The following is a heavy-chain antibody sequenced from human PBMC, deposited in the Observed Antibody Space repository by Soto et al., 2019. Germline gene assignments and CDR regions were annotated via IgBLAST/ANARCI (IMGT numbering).Heavy chain of an antibody. CDR3: AKDPVYYAIDV. Sequence: QVQLVESGGGVVQPGRSLRLSCAASGLTFSRYVMHWVRQAPGKGLEWVAVTWYDAKNKYYADSVKGRFTISRDNSKDTVYLQMNNLRAEDTAVYYCAKDPVYYAIDVWGQGTTVIVSS. CDR2: TWYDAKNK. CDR1: GLTFSRYV. V-gene: IGHV3-33*06. J-gene: IGHJ6*02.